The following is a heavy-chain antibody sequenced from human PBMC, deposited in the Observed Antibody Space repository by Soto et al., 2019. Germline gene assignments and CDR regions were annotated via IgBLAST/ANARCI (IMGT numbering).Heavy chain of an antibody. D-gene: IGHD2-2*01. CDR3: VKPYTSCWHYFHH. J-gene: IGHJ1*01. CDR2: TYHSGST. CDR1: GDSIRGSTSY. V-gene: IGHV4-39*01. Sequence: PSETLSLTCGVSGDSIRGSTSYWGWIRQPPGQGLQWIGSTYHSGSTYYNSSLKSRVTISVDTSKNQFSLKLRSVTAADTAVYYCVKPYTSCWHYFHHWGRVTLVPVSS.